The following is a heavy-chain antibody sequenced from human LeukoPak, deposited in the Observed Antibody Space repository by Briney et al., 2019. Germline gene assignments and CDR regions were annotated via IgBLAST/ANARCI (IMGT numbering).Heavy chain of an antibody. J-gene: IGHJ4*02. V-gene: IGHV1-8*01. D-gene: IGHD4-17*01. CDR2: MNPNSGNT. CDR3: AMRPRRLFGYGDYDY. CDR1: GYTFTSYD. Sequence: GASVKVSCKASGYTFTSYDINWARQATGQGLEWMGWMNPNSGNTGYAQKFQGRVTMTRNTSISTAYMELSSLRSEDTAVYYCAMRPRRLFGYGDYDYWGQGTLVTVSS.